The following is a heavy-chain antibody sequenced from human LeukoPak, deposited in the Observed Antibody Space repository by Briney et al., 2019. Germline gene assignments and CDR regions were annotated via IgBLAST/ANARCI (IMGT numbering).Heavy chain of an antibody. D-gene: IGHD3-22*01. Sequence: SETLSLTCTVSGVSITNYYWSWIRQPPGKGLEWIGYIYYTGSTNYNLSLRSRVTISVDTSKNQFSLKLTSVTAADTAVYFCAGGGDSGGYYYPMFDYWGRGTLVTVS. CDR3: AGGGDSGGYYYPMFDY. V-gene: IGHV4-59*01. CDR2: IYYTGST. CDR1: GVSITNYY. J-gene: IGHJ4*02.